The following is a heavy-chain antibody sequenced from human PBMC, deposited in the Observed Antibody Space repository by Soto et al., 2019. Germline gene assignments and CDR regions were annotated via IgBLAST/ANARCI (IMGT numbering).Heavy chain of an antibody. D-gene: IGHD3-10*01. CDR2: INPSGAST. J-gene: IGHJ3*02. V-gene: IGHV1-46*02. Sequence: QVQLVQSGAEVKKPGASVKVACKASGYSFNSYYMHWVRQAPGQGPEWMGVINPSGASTSYAQKFQGRVTMNRDTSTSTVYMELSSLRSEDTALYYCASDYNAYQRQHVFDIWGQGTLVTVSS. CDR1: GYSFNSYY. CDR3: ASDYNAYQRQHVFDI.